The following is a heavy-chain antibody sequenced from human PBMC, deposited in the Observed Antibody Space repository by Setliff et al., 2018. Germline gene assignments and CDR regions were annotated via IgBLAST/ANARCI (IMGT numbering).Heavy chain of an antibody. CDR1: GYTFATYG. CDR2: ISPYNSNT. V-gene: IGHV1-18*01. D-gene: IGHD4-17*01. J-gene: IGHJ4*02. Sequence: ASVKVSCKASGYTFATYGISWVRQAPGQGLEWMGWISPYNSNTNYAQNFQGRVTMTTDTSTSTAYMELRSLRSDDTAMYYRARDLSTTVMTRSWYYFDYWGQGTLVTV. CDR3: ARDLSTTVMTRSWYYFDY.